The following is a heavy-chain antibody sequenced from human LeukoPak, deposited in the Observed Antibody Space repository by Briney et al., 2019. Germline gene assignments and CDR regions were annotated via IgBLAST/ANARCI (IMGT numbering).Heavy chain of an antibody. Sequence: GGSLRLSCAASGFTFSNYGMHWVRQAPGKGLEWVAFIQTDGTPTFYADSVKGRFTISRDNSKNTLYLQMNSLRAEDTAVYYCARDSSYGHRGCYYYMDVWGKGTTVTISS. D-gene: IGHD5-18*01. J-gene: IGHJ6*03. V-gene: IGHV3-30*02. CDR2: IQTDGTPT. CDR3: ARDSSYGHRGCYYYMDV. CDR1: GFTFSNYG.